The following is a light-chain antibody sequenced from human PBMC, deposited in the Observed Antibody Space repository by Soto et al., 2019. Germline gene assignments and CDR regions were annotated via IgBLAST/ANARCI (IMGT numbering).Light chain of an antibody. CDR1: SSNIGADYD. CDR3: RSYAGSDKYV. Sequence: QSVLTQPPSVSGAPGQRVTISCTGSSSNIGADYDVHWYQQLPGTAPKLLIYGDTNRPSGVPDRFSGSKSGNTASLTVSGLQAEDEADYYCRSYAGSDKYVFGTGTKVTVL. CDR2: GDT. J-gene: IGLJ1*01. V-gene: IGLV1-40*01.